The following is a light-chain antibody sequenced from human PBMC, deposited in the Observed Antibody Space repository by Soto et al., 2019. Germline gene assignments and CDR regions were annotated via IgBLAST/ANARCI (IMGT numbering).Light chain of an antibody. Sequence: QSALTQPASVSGSPGQSITVSCTGTSSDVGGYNYVSWYQHHPGKAPKLMIFEVSNRPSGVSDCFSGSKSGNTASLTISGLQAEDEADYYCSSYTSTSSPVLFGGGTKLTVL. CDR3: SSYTSTSSPVL. CDR2: EVS. J-gene: IGLJ2*01. CDR1: SSDVGGYNY. V-gene: IGLV2-14*01.